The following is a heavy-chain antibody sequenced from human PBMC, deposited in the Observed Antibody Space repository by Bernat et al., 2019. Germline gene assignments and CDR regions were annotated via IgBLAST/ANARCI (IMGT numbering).Heavy chain of an antibody. CDR2: ISYDGSNK. J-gene: IGHJ6*03. CDR1: GFTFSSYG. CDR3: ARVGSSGWNPYIDYYYMDV. Sequence: QVQLVESGGGVVQPGRSLRLSCAASGFTFSSYGMHWVRQAPGKGLEWVAVISYDGSNKYYADSVKGRFTISRDNSKNTLYLQMNSLRAEDTAVYYCARVGSSGWNPYIDYYYMDVWGKGTTVTVSS. V-gene: IGHV3-30*03. D-gene: IGHD6-19*01.